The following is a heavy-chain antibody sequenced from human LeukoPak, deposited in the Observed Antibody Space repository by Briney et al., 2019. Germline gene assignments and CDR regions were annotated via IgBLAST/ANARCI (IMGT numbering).Heavy chain of an antibody. Sequence: GGPLRLSCAAPGITLRSYSMTWGRKSPGKGLEGVSSISSSSSYLYYADSVKGRFTISRDNAKNSLYPQMKSLRADDTAVYYCARDGESSPAHSWDQSDYWGQGTLVTVSS. D-gene: IGHD3-22*01. CDR2: ISSSSSYL. CDR1: GITLRSYS. J-gene: IGHJ4*02. CDR3: ARDGESSPAHSWDQSDY. V-gene: IGHV3-21*01.